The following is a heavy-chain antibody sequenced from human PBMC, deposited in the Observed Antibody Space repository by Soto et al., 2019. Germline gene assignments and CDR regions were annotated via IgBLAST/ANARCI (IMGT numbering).Heavy chain of an antibody. V-gene: IGHV4-34*01. CDR1: GGSFSGYY. CDR3: ASGDYNAGGSYYYYYYGTDV. CDR2: INHSGST. Sequence: PSETLSLTCAVYGGSFSGYYWSWIRQPPGKGLEWIGEINHSGSTNYNPSLKSRVTISVDTSKNQFSLKLSSVTAADTAVYYCASGDYNAGGSYYYYYYGTDVWGQGTTVTVSS. J-gene: IGHJ6*02. D-gene: IGHD4-4*01.